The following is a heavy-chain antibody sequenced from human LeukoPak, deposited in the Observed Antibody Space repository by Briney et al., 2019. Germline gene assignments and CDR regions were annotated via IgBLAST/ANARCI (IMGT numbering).Heavy chain of an antibody. V-gene: IGHV3-30-3*01. Sequence: GRSLRLSCAASGFTFSSYAMHWVRQAPGKGLEWVAVTSYDGSNKYYADSVKGRFTISRDNSKNTLYLQMNSLRAEDTAVYYCARWRSGSYFGDYWGQGTPVTVSS. J-gene: IGHJ4*02. CDR3: ARWRSGSYFGDY. CDR2: TSYDGSNK. CDR1: GFTFSSYA. D-gene: IGHD1-26*01.